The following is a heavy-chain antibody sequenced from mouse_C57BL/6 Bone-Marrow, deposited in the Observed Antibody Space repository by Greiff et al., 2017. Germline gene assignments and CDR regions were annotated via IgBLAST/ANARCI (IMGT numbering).Heavy chain of an antibody. CDR2: INPNNGGT. CDR1: GYTFTDYY. CDR3: ARENITTVVAGDY. J-gene: IGHJ2*01. Sequence: VQLQQSGPELVKPGASVKISCKASGYTFTDYYMNWVKQSHGKSLEWIGDINPNNGGTSYNQKFKGKATLTVDKSSSTAYMELRSLTSEDSAVYYCARENITTVVAGDYWGQGTTLTVSS. D-gene: IGHD1-1*01. V-gene: IGHV1-26*01.